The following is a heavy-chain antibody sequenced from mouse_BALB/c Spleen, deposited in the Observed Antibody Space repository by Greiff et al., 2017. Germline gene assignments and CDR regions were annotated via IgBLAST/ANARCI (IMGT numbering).Heavy chain of an antibody. D-gene: IGHD2-4*01. V-gene: IGHV2-6-6*01. Sequence: QVQLQQSGPGLVAPSQSLSITCTVSGFSLTNSGVHWVRQSPGKGLEWLGVIWGDGSTNYNSAFKSRLSISKDNSKSQVFLKMNSLQTDDTARYYCAKKDYDYEDYWGQGTTLTVSS. CDR3: AKKDYDYEDY. CDR1: GFSLTNSG. J-gene: IGHJ2*01. CDR2: IWGDGST.